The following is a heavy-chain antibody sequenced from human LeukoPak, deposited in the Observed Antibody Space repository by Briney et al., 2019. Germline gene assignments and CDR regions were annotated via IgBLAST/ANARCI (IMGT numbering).Heavy chain of an antibody. V-gene: IGHV3-30*03. D-gene: IGHD6-13*01. CDR1: GFTFSSYG. CDR2: ISYDAKSN. J-gene: IGHJ6*03. Sequence: PGGSLRLSCVTSGFTFSSYGMHWVRQVPGKGLEWVAVISYDAKSNYHVDSVKGRFTISRDNSKNTLYLQMNSLRPEDTAVYYCARILFGYSRSWWIMDVWGKGTTVTVSS. CDR3: ARILFGYSRSWWIMDV.